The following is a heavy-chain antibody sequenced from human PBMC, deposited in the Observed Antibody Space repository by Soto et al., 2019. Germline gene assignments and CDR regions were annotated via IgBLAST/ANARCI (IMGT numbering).Heavy chain of an antibody. D-gene: IGHD1-1*01. J-gene: IGHJ4*02. CDR1: GFTFSSYA. Sequence: QVQLVESGGGVVQPGRSLRLSCAGSGFTFSSYAMHWVRQAPGKGLEWVAVISFDGNNEYYADSVKGRFTISRDNSKNTLYLQMNSLRAEDTAVYYCARETIGTYFDYWGQGTLVTVSS. V-gene: IGHV3-30-3*01. CDR3: ARETIGTYFDY. CDR2: ISFDGNNE.